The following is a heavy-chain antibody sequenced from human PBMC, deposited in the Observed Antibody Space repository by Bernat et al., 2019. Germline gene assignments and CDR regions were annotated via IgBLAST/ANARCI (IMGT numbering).Heavy chain of an antibody. CDR2: LSPRGST. J-gene: IGHJ4*02. D-gene: IGHD6-19*01. CDR1: FSFFIFFSS. V-gene: IGHV4-38-2*01. Sequence: LSITCAFSFSFFIFFSSFGWIRQPPGKFLSFLFLLSPRGSTYYYPSLTRRVTLSVDTSKNQFSLKLSSVTAADTAVYYCAGQGIAVADTVLRNFDYWGQGTLVTVSS. CDR3: AGQGIAVADTVLRNFDY.